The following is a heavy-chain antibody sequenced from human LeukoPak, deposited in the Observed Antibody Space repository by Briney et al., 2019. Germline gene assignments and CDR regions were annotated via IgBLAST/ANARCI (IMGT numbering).Heavy chain of an antibody. CDR1: GFTFSIYG. D-gene: IGHD6-13*01. Sequence: GGSLRLSCAASGFTFSIYGMNWVRQAPGKGLEWVSYISSSGSTIYYADSVKGRFTISRDNAKNSLYLQMNSLRAEDTAVYYCARDRGSSWSFDYWGQGTLVTVSS. CDR3: ARDRGSSWSFDY. V-gene: IGHV3-48*04. J-gene: IGHJ4*02. CDR2: ISSSGSTI.